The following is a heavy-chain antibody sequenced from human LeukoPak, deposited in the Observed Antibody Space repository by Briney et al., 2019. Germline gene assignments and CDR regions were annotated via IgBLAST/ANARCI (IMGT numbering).Heavy chain of an antibody. CDR3: ARDHAGLYQLLPFNWFDP. D-gene: IGHD2-2*01. CDR1: GGTFSSYA. V-gene: IGHV1-69*13. Sequence: ASVKVSCKASGGTFSSYAISWVRQAPGQGLEWMGGIIPIFGTANYAQKFQGRVTITADESTSTAYMELSRLRSDDTAVYYCARDHAGLYQLLPFNWFDPWGQGTLVTVSS. CDR2: IIPIFGTA. J-gene: IGHJ5*02.